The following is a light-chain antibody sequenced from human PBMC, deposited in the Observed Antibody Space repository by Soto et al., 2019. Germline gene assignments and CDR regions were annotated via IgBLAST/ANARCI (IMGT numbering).Light chain of an antibody. CDR2: GAS. CDR3: QQCNNWWT. V-gene: IGKV3-15*01. Sequence: EIVMTQSPATLSVSPGERATLSCRASQSVSSNLAWYQQKPGQAPRLLIYGASTRATGIPARFSGSGSGTDSPLTISSLQSEDFAVYYCQQCNNWWTFGQGTKVEIK. J-gene: IGKJ1*01. CDR1: QSVSSN.